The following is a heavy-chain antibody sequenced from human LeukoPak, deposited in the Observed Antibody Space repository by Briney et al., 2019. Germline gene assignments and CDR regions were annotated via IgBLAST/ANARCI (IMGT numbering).Heavy chain of an antibody. CDR2: INHSGST. CDR3: AGRSSSGDYFQH. CDR1: GGSISSYY. Sequence: SETLSLTCTVSGGSISSYYWSWIRQPPGKGLEWIGEINHSGSTNYNPSLKSRVTISVDTSKNQLSLKLSSVTAADTAVYYCAGRSSSGDYFQHWGQGTLVTVSS. V-gene: IGHV4-34*01. J-gene: IGHJ1*01. D-gene: IGHD6-13*01.